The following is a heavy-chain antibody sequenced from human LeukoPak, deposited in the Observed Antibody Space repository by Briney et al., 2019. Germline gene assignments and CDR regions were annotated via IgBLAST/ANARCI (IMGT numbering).Heavy chain of an antibody. CDR1: GGSFSGYY. D-gene: IGHD3-22*01. CDR2: INHSGST. V-gene: IGHV4-34*01. CDR3: AVYYYDSSGYYHDQYFQH. J-gene: IGHJ1*01. Sequence: PSETLSLTCAVYGGSFSGYYWSWIRQPPGKGLEWIGEINHSGSTNYNPSLKSRVTISVDRSKNQFSLKLSSVTAADTAVYYCAVYYYDSSGYYHDQYFQHWGQGTLVTVSS.